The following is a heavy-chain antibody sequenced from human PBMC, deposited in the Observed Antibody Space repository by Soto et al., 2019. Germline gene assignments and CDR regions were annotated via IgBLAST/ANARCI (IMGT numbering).Heavy chain of an antibody. D-gene: IGHD3-10*01. J-gene: IGHJ6*02. CDR3: ARDSNGRTLMVPYYYYGMDV. Sequence: QVQLAQSGAEVKKPGSSVKVSCKASGGTFSSYAISWVRQAPGQGLEWMGGIIPIFGTANYAQKFQGRVTITADESTSTAYMELSSVRSEDTAVYYCARDSNGRTLMVPYYYYGMDVWGQGTTVTVSS. CDR2: IIPIFGTA. CDR1: GGTFSSYA. V-gene: IGHV1-69*01.